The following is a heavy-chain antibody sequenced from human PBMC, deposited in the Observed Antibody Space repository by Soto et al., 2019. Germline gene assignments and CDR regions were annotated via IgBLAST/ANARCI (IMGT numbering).Heavy chain of an antibody. CDR3: TTDPRKNTMIVVGRGMDV. J-gene: IGHJ6*02. Sequence: PRESLKISCRGSGYSFVTFWITWVRQMPGKGLEWMGRIDPADSYARYSPSFEGHVTMSVDRSINTAYLQWNSLKTEDTAVYYCTTDPRKNTMIVVGRGMDVWGQGTTVTVSS. D-gene: IGHD3-22*01. V-gene: IGHV5-10-1*01. CDR2: IDPADSYA. CDR1: GYSFVTFW.